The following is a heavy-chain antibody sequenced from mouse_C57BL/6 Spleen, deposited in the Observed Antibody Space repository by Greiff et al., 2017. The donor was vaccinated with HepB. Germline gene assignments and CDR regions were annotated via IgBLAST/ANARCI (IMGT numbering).Heavy chain of an antibody. J-gene: IGHJ1*03. V-gene: IGHV2-2*01. Sequence: VQLKQSGPGLVQPSQSLSITCTVSGFSLTSYGVHWVRQSPGKGLEWLGVIWSGGSTDYNAAFISRLSISKDNSKSQVFFKMNSLQADDTAIYYCARKGLLGYWYFDVWGTGTTVTVSS. CDR3: ARKGLLGYWYFDV. CDR1: GFSLTSYG. D-gene: IGHD2-3*01. CDR2: IWSGGST.